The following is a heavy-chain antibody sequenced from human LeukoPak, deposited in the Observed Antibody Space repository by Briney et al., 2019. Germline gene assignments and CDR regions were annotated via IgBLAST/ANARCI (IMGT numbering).Heavy chain of an antibody. V-gene: IGHV1-46*01. D-gene: IGHD2-15*01. CDR1: GYTFTSYY. Sequence: ASVKVSCKASGYTFTSYYMHWVRQAPGQGLEWMGIINPSGGGSTSYAQKFQGRVTMTRDTSTSTVYMELSSLRSEDTAVYYCATLSQAPHDAFDIWGQGTMVTVSS. CDR3: ATLSQAPHDAFDI. J-gene: IGHJ3*02. CDR2: INPSGGGST.